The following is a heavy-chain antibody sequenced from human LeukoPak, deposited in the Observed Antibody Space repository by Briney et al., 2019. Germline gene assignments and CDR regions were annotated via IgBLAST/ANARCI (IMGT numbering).Heavy chain of an antibody. D-gene: IGHD2/OR15-2a*01. CDR1: GGSITSSKW. Sequence: SETLSLTCAVSGGSITSSKWWTWARQPPGKGLEWIGESYHSGSTNYNPSLKSRVTISVDKSKKQFSLKLSSVTAADTAVYYCARLSPDGFDIWGQGTMVTVFS. CDR2: SYHSGST. J-gene: IGHJ3*02. V-gene: IGHV4-4*02. CDR3: ARLSPDGFDI.